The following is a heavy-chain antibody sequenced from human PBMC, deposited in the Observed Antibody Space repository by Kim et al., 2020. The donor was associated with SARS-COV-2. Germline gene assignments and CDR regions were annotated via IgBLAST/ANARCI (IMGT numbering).Heavy chain of an antibody. CDR3: ARGAMRSYYYYYVMDV. CDR2: ISADNGNT. V-gene: IGHV1-18*01. J-gene: IGHJ6*02. Sequence: ASVKVSCKASGYTFTTFGISWVRQAPGQGLEWMGWISADNGNTNYAQKLQGRVTMTTDTSTSTAYMELRSLRSDDTAVYYCARGAMRSYYYYYVMDVWGQGTTVTVSS. CDR1: GYTFTTFG.